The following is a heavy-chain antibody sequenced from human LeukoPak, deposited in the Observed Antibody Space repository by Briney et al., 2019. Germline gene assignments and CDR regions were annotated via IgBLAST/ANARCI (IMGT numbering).Heavy chain of an antibody. CDR2: IYTSGST. V-gene: IGHV4-61*02. CDR1: GGSISSGSYY. Sequence: KASETLSLTCTVSGGSISSGSYYWSWIWQPAGKGLEWIGRIYTSGSTNYNPSLKSRVTISVDTSKNQFSLKLSSVTAADTAVYYCARESGGYSYGSFDYWGQGTLVTVSS. CDR3: ARESGGYSYGSFDY. J-gene: IGHJ4*02. D-gene: IGHD5-18*01.